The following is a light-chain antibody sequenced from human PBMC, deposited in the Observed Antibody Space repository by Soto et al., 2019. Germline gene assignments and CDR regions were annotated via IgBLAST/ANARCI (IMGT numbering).Light chain of an antibody. Sequence: QSVLTQSPSASASLGASVKLTCTLSGGHSSDAIAWLQQQPEKGPRYLMRIYTDGSHRKGDGIPDRFSGSISGAERYLTISSLQSEDEADSYCQTWGTGIRVFGGGTKVTVL. CDR2: IYTDGSH. CDR3: QTWGTGIRV. V-gene: IGLV4-69*01. J-gene: IGLJ2*01. CDR1: GGHSSDA.